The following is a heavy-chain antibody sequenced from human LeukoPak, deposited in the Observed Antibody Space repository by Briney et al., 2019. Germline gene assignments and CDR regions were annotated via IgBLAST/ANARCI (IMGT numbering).Heavy chain of an antibody. CDR2: ISPSGGSM. CDR1: GFTCRDYY. J-gene: IGHJ6*03. Sequence: GGSLRLSCAASGFTCRDYYMSWIRQAPGKGLEWVSYISPSGGSMKYADSVKGRFTISRDNTRNSLYLQMNSLRAEDTAVYFCAKDSSSDWLLDGAYYMDVWGKGTTVTVSS. CDR3: AKDSSSDWLLDGAYYMDV. V-gene: IGHV3-11*04. D-gene: IGHD3-9*01.